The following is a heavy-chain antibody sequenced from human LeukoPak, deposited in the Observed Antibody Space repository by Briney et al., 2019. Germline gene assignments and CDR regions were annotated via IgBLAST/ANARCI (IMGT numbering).Heavy chain of an antibody. CDR2: INPNSGGT. D-gene: IGHD6-13*01. CDR3: ARVRRIAAAGTGYFQH. V-gene: IGHV1-2*02. CDR1: VYTFTCYY. J-gene: IGHJ1*01. Sequence: ASVNVSFKSSVYTFTCYYMHWVRQAPGQGLEWMGWINPNSGGTNYAQKFQGRVTMTRDTSISTAYMELSRLRSDDTAVYYCARVRRIAAAGTGYFQHWGQGTLVTVSS.